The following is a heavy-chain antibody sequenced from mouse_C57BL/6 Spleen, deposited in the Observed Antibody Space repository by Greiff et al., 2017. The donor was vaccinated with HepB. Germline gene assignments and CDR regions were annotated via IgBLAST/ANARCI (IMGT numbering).Heavy chain of an antibody. J-gene: IGHJ1*03. CDR3: ARGITTVVDYWYFDV. D-gene: IGHD1-1*01. Sequence: VQLQQSGAELARPGASVKLSCKASGYTFTSYGISWVKQRTGQGLEWIGEIYPRSGNTYYNEKFKGKATLTADKSSSTAYMELRSLTSEDSAVYFCARGITTVVDYWYFDVWGTGTTVTVSS. V-gene: IGHV1-81*01. CDR2: IYPRSGNT. CDR1: GYTFTSYG.